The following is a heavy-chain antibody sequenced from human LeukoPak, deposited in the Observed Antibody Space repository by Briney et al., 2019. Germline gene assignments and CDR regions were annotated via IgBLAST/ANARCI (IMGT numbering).Heavy chain of an antibody. J-gene: IGHJ4*02. CDR3: ARETYD. V-gene: IGHV1-18*01. D-gene: IGHD2-21*01. CDR1: GYTLTELS. Sequence: ASVKVSCKVSGYTLTELSMHWVRQAPGQGLEWMGWISAYNGNTNYAQKLQGRVTMTTDTSTSTAYMELRGLRSDDTAVYYCARETYDWGQGTLVTVSS. CDR2: ISAYNGNT.